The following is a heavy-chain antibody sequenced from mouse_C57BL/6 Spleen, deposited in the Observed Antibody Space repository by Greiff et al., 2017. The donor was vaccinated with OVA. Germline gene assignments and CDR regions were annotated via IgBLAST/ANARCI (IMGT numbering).Heavy chain of an antibody. D-gene: IGHD2-2*01. CDR1: GYTFTNYW. CDR3: ARSDYGYLYYFDY. Sequence: QVQLQQSGAKLVRPGTSVKMSCKASGYTFTNYWIGWAKQRPGHGLEWIGDIYPGGGYTNYNEKFKGKATLTADKSSSTAYMQFSSLTSEDSAIYYCARSDYGYLYYFDYWGQGTTLTVSS. J-gene: IGHJ2*01. V-gene: IGHV1-63*01. CDR2: IYPGGGYT.